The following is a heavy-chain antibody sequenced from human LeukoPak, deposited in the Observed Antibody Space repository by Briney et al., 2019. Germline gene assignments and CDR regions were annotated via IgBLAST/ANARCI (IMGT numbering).Heavy chain of an antibody. V-gene: IGHV1-8*03. CDR2: MNPNSGNT. D-gene: IGHD3-22*01. J-gene: IGHJ4*02. CDR1: GYTFTSYD. Sequence: ASVKVSCKASGYTFTSYDINWVRQATGQGLEWMGCMNPNSGNTGYAQKFQGRVTITRNTSISTAYMELSSLRSEDTAVYYCARDYYDSSGYLHDYWGQGTLVTVSS. CDR3: ARDYYDSSGYLHDY.